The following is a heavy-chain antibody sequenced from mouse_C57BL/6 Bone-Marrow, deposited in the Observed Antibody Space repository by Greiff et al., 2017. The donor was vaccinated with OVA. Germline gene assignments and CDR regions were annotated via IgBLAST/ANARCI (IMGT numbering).Heavy chain of an antibody. CDR2: INPGSGGT. J-gene: IGHJ3*01. D-gene: IGHD4-1*01. V-gene: IGHV1-54*01. CDR3: ARWDWTRGFAY. CDR1: GYAFTNYL. Sequence: QVQLQQSGAELVRPGTSVKVSCKASGYAFTNYLIEWVKQRPGQGLEWIGVINPGSGGTNYNEKFKGKATLTADKSSSTAYMQLSNLTSEDSAVYFCARWDWTRGFAYWGQGTLVTVSA.